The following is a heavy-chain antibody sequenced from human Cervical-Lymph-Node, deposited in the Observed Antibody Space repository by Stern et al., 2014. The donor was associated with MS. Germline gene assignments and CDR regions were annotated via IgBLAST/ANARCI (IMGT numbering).Heavy chain of an antibody. J-gene: IGHJ3*01. V-gene: IGHV1-2*02. CDR1: GYTFTAYY. Sequence: QMQLVQSGAEVKKPGASVKVSCKGSGYTFTAYYIQWVRQAPGQGLEWMGWISPNTGATNNAQKFQGRVTMTRDTSISTVYMELSSLTSDDMAVYYCARGIRYSWNNNAPAFDVWGQGTMVTVSS. D-gene: IGHD1/OR15-1a*01. CDR2: ISPNTGAT. CDR3: ARGIRYSWNNNAPAFDV.